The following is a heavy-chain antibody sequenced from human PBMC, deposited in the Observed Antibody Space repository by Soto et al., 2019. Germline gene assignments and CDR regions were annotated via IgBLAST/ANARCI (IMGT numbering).Heavy chain of an antibody. Sequence: QLQLQESGPGLVRPSETLSLTYTVSGGSIDRSTYYWGWIRQPPGKGLEWIGNVHYTGSTYYKPALMSRVAISVDTSKNQFSLNLRSVTAADTAVYYCVRQPGYDFWSGYHGFDFWGQGSMVAVSS. D-gene: IGHD3-3*01. CDR2: VHYTGST. CDR3: VRQPGYDFWSGYHGFDF. J-gene: IGHJ4*02. V-gene: IGHV4-39*01. CDR1: GGSIDRSTYY.